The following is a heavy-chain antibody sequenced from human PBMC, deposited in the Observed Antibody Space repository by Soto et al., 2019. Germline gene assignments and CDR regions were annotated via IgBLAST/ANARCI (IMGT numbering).Heavy chain of an antibody. CDR1: GGTFSSYA. V-gene: IGHV1-69*13. CDR2: IIPIFGTA. Sequence: ASVKVSCKASGGTFSSYAISWVRQAPGQGLEWMGGIIPIFGTANYAQKFQGRVTITADESTSTAYMELSSLRSEDTAVYYCAGTDREKGSSWYGSYYYYGMDVWGQGTTVTVSS. J-gene: IGHJ6*02. CDR3: AGTDREKGSSWYGSYYYYGMDV. D-gene: IGHD6-13*01.